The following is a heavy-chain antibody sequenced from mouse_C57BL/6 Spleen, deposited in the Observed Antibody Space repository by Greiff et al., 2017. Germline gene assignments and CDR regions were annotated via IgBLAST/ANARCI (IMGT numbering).Heavy chain of an antibody. CDR3: ADSNYYAMDY. Sequence: EVQLQQSGPGLVKPSQSLSLTCSVTGYSITSGYYWNWIRQFPGNKLEWMGYISYDGSNNYNPSLKNRISITRDTSKNQFFLKLNSVTTEDTATYYCADSNYYAMDYWGQGTSVTVSS. V-gene: IGHV3-6*01. J-gene: IGHJ4*01. D-gene: IGHD2-5*01. CDR1: GYSITSGYY. CDR2: ISYDGSN.